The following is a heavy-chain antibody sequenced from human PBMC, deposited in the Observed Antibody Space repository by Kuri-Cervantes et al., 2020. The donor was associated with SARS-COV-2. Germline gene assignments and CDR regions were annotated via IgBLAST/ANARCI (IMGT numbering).Heavy chain of an antibody. Sequence: GESLKISCAASGFTVSSNYMSWVRQAPGKGLEWVSVIYSGGSTYYADSVKGRFTISRDNSKNTLYLQMNSLRAEDTAVCYCASLVPAAIRADAFDIWGQGTMVTVSS. CDR3: ASLVPAAIRADAFDI. D-gene: IGHD2-2*02. J-gene: IGHJ3*02. CDR2: IYSGGST. CDR1: GFTVSSNY. V-gene: IGHV3-66*02.